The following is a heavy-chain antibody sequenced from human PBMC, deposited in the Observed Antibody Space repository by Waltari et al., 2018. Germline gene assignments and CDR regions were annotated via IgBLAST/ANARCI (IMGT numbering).Heavy chain of an antibody. CDR3: ARVTSKYYFDY. Sequence: QVQLQESGPGLVKPSETLSLTCAVSGYSIRSGYYGGWIRQPPGKGLEWIGSIYHSGSTYYNPSLKSRVTISVDTSKNQFSLKLSSVTAADTAVYYCARVTSKYYFDYWGQGTLVTVSS. CDR2: IYHSGST. CDR1: GYSIRSGYY. V-gene: IGHV4-38-2*01. J-gene: IGHJ4*02.